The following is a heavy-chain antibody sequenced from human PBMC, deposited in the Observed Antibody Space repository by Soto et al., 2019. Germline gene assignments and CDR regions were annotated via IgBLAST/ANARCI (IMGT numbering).Heavy chain of an antibody. V-gene: IGHV4-59*12. Sequence: SETLSLTCTVSGGSISSYYWSWIRQPPGKGLEWIGYIYYSGSTYYNPSLKSRVTISVDRSKNQFSLKLSSVTAADTAVYYCASSHAGAHITAAVHWGQGTLVTVSS. CDR1: GGSISSYY. J-gene: IGHJ4*02. D-gene: IGHD6-13*01. CDR3: ASSHAGAHITAAVH. CDR2: IYYSGST.